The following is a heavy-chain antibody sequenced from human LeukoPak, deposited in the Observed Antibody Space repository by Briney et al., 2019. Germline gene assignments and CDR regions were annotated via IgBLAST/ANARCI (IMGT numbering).Heavy chain of an antibody. V-gene: IGHV4-34*01. Sequence: PSETLSLTCAVYSGSFSGYYWSWIRQPPGKGLEWIGEINDSGSVNCNPSLKNRVTLSVDTSKNQFSLRLSSVAAADTAVYYCARRLVDSGASQVSDDWGLATLVTVSS. J-gene: IGHJ4*02. CDR3: ARRLVDSGASQVSDD. D-gene: IGHD2-15*01. CDR1: SGSFSGYY. CDR2: INDSGSV.